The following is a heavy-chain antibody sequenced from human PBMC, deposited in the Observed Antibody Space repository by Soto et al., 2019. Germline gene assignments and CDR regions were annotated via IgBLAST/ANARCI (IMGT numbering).Heavy chain of an antibody. J-gene: IGHJ4*02. V-gene: IGHV4-34*01. CDR2: INRSGST. CDR3: ARDKNTGLFDY. D-gene: IGHD2-8*02. CDR1: GGAFSGYY. Sequence: QVQLQQGGAGLLKPWETLSLTCAVFGGAFSGYYWTWIRQPPGTGLAWIGEINRSGSTNYNPPLKSRVTISVDTAKNQFSLKLTSVTAADPAVYYCARDKNTGLFDYWGQGTLVTVSS.